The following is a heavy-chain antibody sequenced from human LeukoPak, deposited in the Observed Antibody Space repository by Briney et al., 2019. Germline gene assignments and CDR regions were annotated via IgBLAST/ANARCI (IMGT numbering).Heavy chain of an antibody. CDR1: GGSISSGSYY. J-gene: IGHJ5*02. CDR2: IYTSGST. Sequence: KPSETLSLTCTVSGGSISSGSYYWSWIRQPAGKGLEWIGRIYTSGSTNYNPSLKSRVTISVDTSKNQFSLKLSSVTAADTAVYDCARERRAVAGARSWFDPWGQGTLVTVSS. V-gene: IGHV4-61*02. CDR3: ARERRAVAGARSWFDP. D-gene: IGHD6-19*01.